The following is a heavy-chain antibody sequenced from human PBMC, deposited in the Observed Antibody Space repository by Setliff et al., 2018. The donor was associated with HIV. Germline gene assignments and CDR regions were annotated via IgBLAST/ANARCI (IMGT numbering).Heavy chain of an antibody. CDR2: SIPIFGIG. D-gene: IGHD3-10*01. CDR1: GGTFSSYT. J-gene: IGHJ5*02. V-gene: IGHV1-69*05. Sequence: SVKVSCKASGGTFSSYTINWVRQAPGQGLEWMGRSIPIFGIGNDEQAQKFQGRVTITTDESTSTAYMELSSLRSDDTAVYFCARDLAESAFIMIRGAGWFDPWGQGTLVTVSS. CDR3: ARDLAESAFIMIRGAGWFDP.